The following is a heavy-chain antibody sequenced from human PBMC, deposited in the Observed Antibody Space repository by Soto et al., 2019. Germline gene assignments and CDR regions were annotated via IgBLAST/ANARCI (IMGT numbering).Heavy chain of an antibody. CDR3: ARDPGAGSYYGWFDP. CDR1: GASISRYS. V-gene: IGHV4-59*01. Sequence: PSETLSLPCPVSGASISRYSCNWFRQPPGKGLEWIGYIYYSGSTNYNPSLKSRVTISVDTSKNQFSLKLSSVTAADTAVYYCARDPGAGSYYGWFDPWGQGTLVTVS. D-gene: IGHD3-10*01. CDR2: IYYSGST. J-gene: IGHJ5*02.